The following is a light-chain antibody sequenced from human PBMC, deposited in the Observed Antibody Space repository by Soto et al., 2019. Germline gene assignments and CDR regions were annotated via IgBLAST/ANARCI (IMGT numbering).Light chain of an antibody. J-gene: IGLJ3*02. V-gene: IGLV2-23*03. CDR3: CSYAGSSTFVV. CDR1: SSDVGSDNL. CDR2: EGS. Sequence: QSVLTQPASVSGSPGQSITISCTGTSSDVGSDNLVSWYQQHPGKALKLMIYEGSKRPSGVSNRFSGSKSGNTASLTISGLQAEDEADYYCCSYAGSSTFVVFGGGTKLTVL.